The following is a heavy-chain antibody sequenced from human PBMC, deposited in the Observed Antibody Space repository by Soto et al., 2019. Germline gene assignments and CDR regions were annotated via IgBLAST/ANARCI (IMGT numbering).Heavy chain of an antibody. CDR3: ARVTMIVVGRHYYYGMDV. V-gene: IGHV1-18*01. J-gene: IGHJ6*02. D-gene: IGHD3-22*01. Sequence: GASVKVSCKASGYTFTSYGISWVRQAPGQGLEWMGWISAYNGNTNYAQKLQGRVTMTTDTSTSTAYMDLRSLRSDDTAVYYCARVTMIVVGRHYYYGMDVWGQGTTVTVSS. CDR2: ISAYNGNT. CDR1: GYTFTSYG.